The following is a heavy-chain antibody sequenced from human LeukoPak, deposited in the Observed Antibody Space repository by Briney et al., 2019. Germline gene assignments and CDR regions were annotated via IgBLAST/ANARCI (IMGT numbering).Heavy chain of an antibody. CDR3: ARSYYYYYYMDV. CDR2: IYYRGST. Sequence: KPSETLSLTCTVSGGSISSSSYYWGWIRQPPGKGLEWIGSIYYRGSTYYNPSLKSRVTISVDTSKNQFSLKLSSVTAADTAVYYCARSYYYYYYMDVWGKGTTVTVSS. J-gene: IGHJ6*03. CDR1: GGSISSSSYY. V-gene: IGHV4-39*07.